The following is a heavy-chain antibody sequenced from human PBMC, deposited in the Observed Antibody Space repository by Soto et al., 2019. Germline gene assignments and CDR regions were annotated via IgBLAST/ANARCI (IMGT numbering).Heavy chain of an antibody. V-gene: IGHV3-30*03. CDR1: GFIFRTYG. CDR3: VRDTAYCSGGTCYSSHDMDV. Sequence: QVQLVESGGNVVQPGRSLRLSCAASGFIFRTYGMHWVRQAPGKGLEWVAVISYDGRNKYYADSVKGRFTISRDNSKNTLYLEMNSLRVEDTAVYHCVRDTAYCSGGTCYSSHDMDVWGQGTTVTVSS. D-gene: IGHD2-15*01. J-gene: IGHJ6*02. CDR2: ISYDGRNK.